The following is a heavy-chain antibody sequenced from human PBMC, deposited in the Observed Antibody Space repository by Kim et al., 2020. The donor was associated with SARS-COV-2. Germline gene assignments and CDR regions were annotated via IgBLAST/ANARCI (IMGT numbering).Heavy chain of an antibody. CDR1: GGSFTDSY. J-gene: IGHJ6*02. D-gene: IGHD2-15*01. CDR3: ARLLGVQNDLLPNKDAPYHFAVDV. Sequence: SETLSLTCAVSGGSFTDSYWAWVRQAPGKGLEWIGEIGHSGSANYNPSLGSRLSLSIDTSKRQFSLTLTSVSAADTAVYYCARLLGVQNDLLPNKDAPYHFAVDVWGRGTTVTVSS. V-gene: IGHV4-34*01. CDR2: IGHSGSA.